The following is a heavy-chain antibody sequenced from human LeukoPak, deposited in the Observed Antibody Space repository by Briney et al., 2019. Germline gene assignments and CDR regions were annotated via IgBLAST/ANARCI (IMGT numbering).Heavy chain of an antibody. CDR2: ISSSSSYI. J-gene: IGHJ4*02. D-gene: IGHD1-20*01. Sequence: GGSLRLSCAASGFTFSSYSMNWVRQAPGKGLEWVSCISSSSSYIYYADSVKGRFTISRDNAKNSLYLQMNSLRVEDTAVYYCARAHNWRYGTFDYWGQGTLVTVSS. CDR1: GFTFSSYS. V-gene: IGHV3-21*01. CDR3: ARAHNWRYGTFDY.